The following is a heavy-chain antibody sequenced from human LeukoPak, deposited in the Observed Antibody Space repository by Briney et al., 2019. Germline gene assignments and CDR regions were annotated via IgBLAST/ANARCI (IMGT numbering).Heavy chain of an antibody. D-gene: IGHD3-9*01. Sequence: ASVKVSCKASGFTFTGYYMHWVRQAPGQGLEWMGWINPNSGGTNYAQKFQGRVTMTRDTSISAAYMELSRLRSDDTAVYYCARDDYDILTGYYKGLDYWGQGTLVTVSS. V-gene: IGHV1-2*02. J-gene: IGHJ4*02. CDR3: ARDDYDILTGYYKGLDY. CDR1: GFTFTGYY. CDR2: INPNSGGT.